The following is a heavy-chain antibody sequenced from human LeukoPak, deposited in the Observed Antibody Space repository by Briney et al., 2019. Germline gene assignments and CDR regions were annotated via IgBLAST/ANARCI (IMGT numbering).Heavy chain of an antibody. CDR3: AGRWGLFGAYYYMDV. CDR2: IYTSGST. Sequence: PSQTLSLTWTVSGGSISSGSYYWSWLRQPAGKGLEWIGRIYTSGSTNYNPSLKSRVTISVDTTNNQFSLKLSSVTAADTAVYYWAGRWGLFGAYYYMDVWGKGTTVTISS. J-gene: IGHJ6*03. D-gene: IGHD3-10*01. CDR1: GGSISSGSYY. V-gene: IGHV4-61*02.